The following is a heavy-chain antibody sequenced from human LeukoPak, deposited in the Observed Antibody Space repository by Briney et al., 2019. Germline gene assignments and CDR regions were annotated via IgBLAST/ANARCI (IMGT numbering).Heavy chain of an antibody. Sequence: ASVKVSCKASGYTFTSYGISWVRQAPGQGLEWMGWISAYNGNTNYAQKLQGRVTMTTDTPASTAYMELRSLRSDDTAVYYCARGQVGWSGYYYFDYWGQGTLVTVSS. CDR3: ARGQVGWSGYYYFDY. D-gene: IGHD3-3*01. CDR2: ISAYNGNT. V-gene: IGHV1-18*01. J-gene: IGHJ4*02. CDR1: GYTFTSYG.